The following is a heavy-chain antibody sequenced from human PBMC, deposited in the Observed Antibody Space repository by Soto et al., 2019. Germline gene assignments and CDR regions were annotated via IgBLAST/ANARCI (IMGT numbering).Heavy chain of an antibody. CDR3: ARGKENYYDSRHAFDI. CDR2: IYYSGST. CDR1: GGSISSYY. D-gene: IGHD3-22*01. Sequence: QVQLQESGPGLVKPSETLSLTCTVSGGSISSYYWSWIRQPPGKGLEWIGYIYYSGSTNYNPSLKSRVTISVDTSKNQFSLKLSSVTAADTAVYYCARGKENYYDSRHAFDIWGQGTMVTVSS. V-gene: IGHV4-59*01. J-gene: IGHJ3*02.